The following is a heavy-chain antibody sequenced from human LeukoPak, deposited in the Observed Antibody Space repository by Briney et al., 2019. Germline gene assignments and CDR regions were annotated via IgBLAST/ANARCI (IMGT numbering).Heavy chain of an antibody. CDR2: INHSGST. CDR1: GGSFSGYY. V-gene: IGHV4-34*01. Sequence: SETLSLTCAVYGGSFSGYYWSWIRQPPGKGLEWIGEINHSGSTNYNPSLKSRVTISVDTSKDQFSLKLSSVTAADTAVYYCARAPDLVVPAAGLLDYWGQGTLVTVSS. D-gene: IGHD2-2*01. CDR3: ARAPDLVVPAAGLLDY. J-gene: IGHJ4*02.